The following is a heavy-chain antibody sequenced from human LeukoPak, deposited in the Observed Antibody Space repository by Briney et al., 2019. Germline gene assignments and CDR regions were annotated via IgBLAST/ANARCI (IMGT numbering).Heavy chain of an antibody. J-gene: IGHJ3*02. Sequence: GGSLRLSCAASGLTFSSYSMNWVRQAPGKGLEWVSSISSSSSYIYYADSVKGRFTISRDNAKNSLYLQMNSLRAEDTAVYYCARASYSSPGAFDIWGQGTMVTVSS. D-gene: IGHD6-13*01. CDR3: ARASYSSPGAFDI. V-gene: IGHV3-21*01. CDR1: GLTFSSYS. CDR2: ISSSSSYI.